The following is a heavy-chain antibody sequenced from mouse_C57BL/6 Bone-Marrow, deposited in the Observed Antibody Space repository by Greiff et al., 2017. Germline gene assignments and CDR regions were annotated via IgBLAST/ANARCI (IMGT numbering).Heavy chain of an antibody. J-gene: IGHJ1*03. V-gene: IGHV1-85*01. CDR2: IYPRDGST. CDR1: GYTFTSYD. CDR3: ARLEFDGSSCDWYVDF. D-gene: IGHD1-1*01. Sequence: QVQLQQSGPELVKPGASVKLSCKASGYTFTSYDINWVKQRPGPGLEWIGWIYPRDGSTKYNEKFKGKATLTVDTSSSTAYMELHSLTSEDSAVYFFARLEFDGSSCDWYVDFWGTGTTVTVSS.